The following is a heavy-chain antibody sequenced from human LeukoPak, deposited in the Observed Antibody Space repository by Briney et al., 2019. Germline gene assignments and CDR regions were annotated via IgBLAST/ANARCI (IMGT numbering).Heavy chain of an antibody. D-gene: IGHD3-9*01. CDR1: GGSISSYY. J-gene: IGHJ4*02. V-gene: IGHV4-59*01. CDR3: ARGPRGLRYFDWLPFDY. Sequence: PSETLSLTCTVSGGSISSYYWSWIRQPPGKGLEWIGYIYYSGSTNYNPSLKSRVTISVDTSKNQFSLKLSSVTAADTAVYYCARGPRGLRYFDWLPFDYWGQGTLVTVSS. CDR2: IYYSGST.